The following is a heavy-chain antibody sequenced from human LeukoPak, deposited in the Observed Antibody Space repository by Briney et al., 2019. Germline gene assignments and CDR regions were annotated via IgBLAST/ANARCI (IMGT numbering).Heavy chain of an antibody. CDR3: ARSSIGYYYYYYMDV. V-gene: IGHV5-51*01. CDR2: IYPCDSDL. Sequence: GESLKISCKGSGYSLTSYWIGWVGQLTGEGLEGMGIIYPCDSDLCYSVSVQGQVPISADKSISTAYLQWSSLKASDTAMYYCARSSIGYYYYYYMDVWGKGTTVTVSS. CDR1: GYSLTSYW. J-gene: IGHJ6*03. D-gene: IGHD6-6*01.